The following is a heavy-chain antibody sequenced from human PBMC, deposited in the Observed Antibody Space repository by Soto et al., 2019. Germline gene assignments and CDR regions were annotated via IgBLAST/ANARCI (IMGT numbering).Heavy chain of an antibody. J-gene: IGHJ4*02. D-gene: IGHD6-19*01. V-gene: IGHV1-69*13. CDR1: GDNFNTYT. CDR2: IIPIYGAA. CDR3: AARVSVAGPAIDY. Sequence: WASVKVSCKPSGDNFNTYTITWVRQAPGQGLEWIGGIIPIYGAASYAQKFQDRVTITADGSTNTVYMELSSLTSEDTALYYCAARVSVAGPAIDYWGQGTRVTVSS.